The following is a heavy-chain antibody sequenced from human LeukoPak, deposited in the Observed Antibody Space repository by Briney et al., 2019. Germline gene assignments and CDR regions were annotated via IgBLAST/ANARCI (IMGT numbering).Heavy chain of an antibody. J-gene: IGHJ4*02. Sequence: GGSLRLSCAASGFTFSSYAMSWVRQAPGKGLGWVSAISGSGGSTYYADSVKGRFTISRDNSKNTLYLQMNSLRAEDTAVYYCAKDLGYCSSTSCYDFDYWGQGTLVTVSS. CDR1: GFTFSSYA. CDR3: AKDLGYCSSTSCYDFDY. CDR2: ISGSGGST. V-gene: IGHV3-23*01. D-gene: IGHD2-2*01.